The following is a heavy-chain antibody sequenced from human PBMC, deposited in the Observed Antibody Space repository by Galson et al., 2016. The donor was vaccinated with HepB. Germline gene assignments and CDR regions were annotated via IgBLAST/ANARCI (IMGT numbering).Heavy chain of an antibody. CDR2: INPNGGST. CDR3: ARGALEWDLAATAFDI. Sequence: SVKVSCKASGYTFTSYYMHWVRQAPGQGLEWMGVINPNGGSTNYAQKFQGRVTMTRDTSTSTVYMEMNSLTSEDTAVYYCARGALEWDLAATAFDIWGQGTLVTVSS. D-gene: IGHD1-26*01. V-gene: IGHV1-46*01. J-gene: IGHJ3*02. CDR1: GYTFTSYY.